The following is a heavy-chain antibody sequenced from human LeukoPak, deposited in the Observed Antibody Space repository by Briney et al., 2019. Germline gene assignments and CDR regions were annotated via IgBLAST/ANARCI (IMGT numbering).Heavy chain of an antibody. V-gene: IGHV4-34*01. CDR2: INHSGST. J-gene: IGHJ4*02. CDR1: GGSFSGYY. D-gene: IGHD5-18*01. CDR3: ARRRAMGVYSFDY. Sequence: TSETLSLTCAVYGGSFSGYYWSWIRQPPGKGLEWIGEINHSGSTNYNPSLKSRVTISVDTSKNQFSLKLSSVTAADTAVYYCARRRAMGVYSFDYWGQGTLVTVSS.